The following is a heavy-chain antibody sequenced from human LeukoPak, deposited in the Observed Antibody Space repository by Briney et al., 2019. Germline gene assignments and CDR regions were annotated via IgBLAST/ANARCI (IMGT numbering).Heavy chain of an antibody. CDR1: GYTFTSYG. D-gene: IGHD3-22*01. J-gene: IGHJ6*02. V-gene: IGHV1-18*01. Sequence: EASVKVSCEASGYTFTSYGISWVRQAPGQGLEWMGWISAYNGNTNYAQKLQGRVTMTTDTSTSTAYMELSSLRSEDTAVYYCARAYYYDSSGYYSAPYYYYGMDVWGQGTTVTVSS. CDR2: ISAYNGNT. CDR3: ARAYYYDSSGYYSAPYYYYGMDV.